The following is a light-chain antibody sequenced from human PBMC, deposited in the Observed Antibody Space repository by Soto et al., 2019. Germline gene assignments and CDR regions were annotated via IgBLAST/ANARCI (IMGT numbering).Light chain of an antibody. CDR1: QSVPSDW. Sequence: EIVLPQSPGTLSLSPGERATLSCRARQSVPSDWLAWYRHKPGQAPRLLIYGASSRATGVPDRVSGSGSGTDFTLTINRLEPEDFAVYYCQQYGNFPYTFGQGTKLEIK. J-gene: IGKJ2*01. CDR2: GAS. V-gene: IGKV3-20*01. CDR3: QQYGNFPYT.